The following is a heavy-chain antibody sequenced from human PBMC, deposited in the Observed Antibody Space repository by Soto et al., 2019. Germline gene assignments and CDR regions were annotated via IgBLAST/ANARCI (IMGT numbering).Heavy chain of an antibody. CDR1: GGSISSGGYS. J-gene: IGHJ4*02. D-gene: IGHD4-17*01. V-gene: IGHV4-30-2*01. Sequence: SETLSLTCAVSGGSISSGGYSWSWIRQPPGKGLEWIGYIYHSGSTYYNPSLKSRVTISVDNSKNTLNLQMNGLRAEDTAVYYCATYGQHLMDSWGQGTLVTVSS. CDR3: ATYGQHLMDS. CDR2: IYHSGST.